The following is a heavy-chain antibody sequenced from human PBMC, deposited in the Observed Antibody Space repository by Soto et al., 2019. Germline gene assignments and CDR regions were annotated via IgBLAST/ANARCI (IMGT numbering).Heavy chain of an antibody. CDR1: GYTFTSYG. Sequence: ASVKVSCKASGYTFTSYGISWVRQAPGQGLEWMGWISAYNGNTNYAQKLQGRVTMTTDTSTSTAYMELRSLRSDDTAVHYCARDMSRSGYYTSFNDYWGQGTLVTVSS. J-gene: IGHJ4*02. CDR2: ISAYNGNT. D-gene: IGHD3-3*01. CDR3: ARDMSRSGYYTSFNDY. V-gene: IGHV1-18*04.